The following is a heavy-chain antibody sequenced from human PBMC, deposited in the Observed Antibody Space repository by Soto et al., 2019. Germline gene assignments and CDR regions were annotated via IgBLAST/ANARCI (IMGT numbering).Heavy chain of an antibody. CDR2: IIPISGRA. J-gene: IGHJ4*02. Sequence: QVQLVQSGAEVKKPGSSVKVSCKASGGTFTTYVISWVRQAPGRGLECMGGIIPISGRANYAPNFQGRVTMTADESTTTVYMELSSLRSEDTAVYYCARGWNDFPHWGQGTLVTVSS. D-gene: IGHD1-1*01. V-gene: IGHV1-69*01. CDR1: GGTFTTYV. CDR3: ARGWNDFPH.